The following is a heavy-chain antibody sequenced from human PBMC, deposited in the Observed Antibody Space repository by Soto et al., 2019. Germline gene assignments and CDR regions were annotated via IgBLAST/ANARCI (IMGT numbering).Heavy chain of an antibody. D-gene: IGHD1-1*01. CDR1: GYDFAAYW. Sequence: PGESLKISCKGSGYDFAAYWIGWVRQMPGKGLEYMAIIYPGDSDSKYSPSFQGHVTISADKSANTTSLQWRSLKASDSGMYFCARQGRPLPTKTPFPTWAQGTPVTVSS. V-gene: IGHV5-51*01. J-gene: IGHJ5*02. CDR3: ARQGRPLPTKTPFPT. CDR2: IYPGDSDS.